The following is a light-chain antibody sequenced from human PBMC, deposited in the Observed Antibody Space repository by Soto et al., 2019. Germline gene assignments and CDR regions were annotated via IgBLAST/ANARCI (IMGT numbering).Light chain of an antibody. CDR1: QSISNY. CDR3: QQGDSTPRT. V-gene: IGKV1-39*01. Sequence: DIQMTQSPSSLSASIGDRVTITCRAGQSISNYLNWYQQKPGKAPKLLIYAASGLQSGVPSRFSGSGAGTEFTLTISSLQPEDFATYYCQQGDSTPRTFGQGTKLEIK. CDR2: AAS. J-gene: IGKJ2*01.